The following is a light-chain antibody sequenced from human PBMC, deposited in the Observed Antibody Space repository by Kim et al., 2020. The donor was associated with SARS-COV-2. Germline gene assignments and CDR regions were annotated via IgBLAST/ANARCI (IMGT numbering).Light chain of an antibody. Sequence: SAAVGARVTITCRASRSIDNYLAWYQENPGKVPKLLIFGASTLQPGVPSRFSGTGSETDFTLTINPLQPEDVATYYCQKYDSGPYTFGQGTKLEI. CDR2: GAS. J-gene: IGKJ2*01. CDR1: RSIDNY. V-gene: IGKV1-27*01. CDR3: QKYDSGPYT.